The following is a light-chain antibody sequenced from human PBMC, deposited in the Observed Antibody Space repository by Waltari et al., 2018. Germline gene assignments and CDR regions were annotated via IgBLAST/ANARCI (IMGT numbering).Light chain of an antibody. CDR1: QCVLYSSNNKNY. V-gene: IGKV4-1*01. CDR2: WAS. J-gene: IGKJ2*01. CDR3: QQYYSTPT. Sequence: DIVMTQSPDSLAVSLGERATNNCKTSQCVLYSSNNKNYLAWYQQKPGQPPKLLIYWASTRESGVPDRFSGSGSETDFTLTVSSLQAEDVAVYYCQQYYSTPTFGQGTKLEIK.